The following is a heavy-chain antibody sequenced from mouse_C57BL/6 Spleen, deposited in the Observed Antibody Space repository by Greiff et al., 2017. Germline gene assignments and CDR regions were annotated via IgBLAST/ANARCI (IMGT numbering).Heavy chain of an antibody. D-gene: IGHD3-2*02. V-gene: IGHV1-61*01. CDR3: ARRAAQAPWFAY. CDR2: IYPSDSET. J-gene: IGHJ3*01. CDR1: GYTFTSYW. Sequence: QVQLQQPGAELVRPGSSVKLSCKASGYTFTSYWMDWVKQRPGQGLEWIGNIYPSDSETHYNQKFKDKATLTVDKSSSTAYMQRSSLTSEDSAVYYCARRAAQAPWFAYWGQGTLVTVSA.